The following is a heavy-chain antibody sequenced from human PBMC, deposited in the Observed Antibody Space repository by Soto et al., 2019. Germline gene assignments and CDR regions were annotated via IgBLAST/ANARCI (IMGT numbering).Heavy chain of an antibody. CDR2: ISGSGGST. J-gene: IGHJ4*02. D-gene: IGHD3-3*01. CDR1: GFTFSSYA. CDR3: AKNPLRFLEWLTYLAIDY. Sequence: EVQLLESGGGLVQPGGSLRLSCAASGFTFSSYAMSWVRQAPGKGLEWVSAISGSGGSTYYADSVKGRFTISRDNSKNTLYLQMNSLRAEDTAVYYCAKNPLRFLEWLTYLAIDYWGQGTLVTVSS. V-gene: IGHV3-23*01.